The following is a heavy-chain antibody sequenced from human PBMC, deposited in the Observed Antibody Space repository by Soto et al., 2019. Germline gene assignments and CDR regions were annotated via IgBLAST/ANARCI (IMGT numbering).Heavy chain of an antibody. J-gene: IGHJ4*02. CDR1: GYTFITYG. Sequence: QVQLVQSGAEVNKPGASVKVSCKASGYTFITYGVSWVRQAPGQGLDWLGWISTYNGNTRYAERLQGRVTMTTDTTTNTAYMELRNLRSDDTAVYYCARGPTDYYDNSANYFLDYWGQGTLVTVS. CDR3: ARGPTDYYDNSANYFLDY. CDR2: ISTYNGNT. V-gene: IGHV1-18*01. D-gene: IGHD3-22*01.